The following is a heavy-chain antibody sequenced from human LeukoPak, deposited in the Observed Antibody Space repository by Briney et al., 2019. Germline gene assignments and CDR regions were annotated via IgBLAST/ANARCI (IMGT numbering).Heavy chain of an antibody. CDR2: ISYDGNNK. CDR3: AKDIDYGGAN. Sequence: GGSLRLSCAASGFTFSNYGMHWVRQAPGKGLEWVALISYDGNNKYYSDSMKGRFTISRDNSKNTLYLQKNSLRAEDTAVYYCAKDIDYGGANWGQGTLVIVSS. D-gene: IGHD4-23*01. CDR1: GFTFSNYG. V-gene: IGHV3-30*18. J-gene: IGHJ4*02.